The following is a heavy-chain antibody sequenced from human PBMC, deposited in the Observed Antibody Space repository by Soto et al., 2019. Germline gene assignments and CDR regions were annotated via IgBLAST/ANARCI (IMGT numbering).Heavy chain of an antibody. CDR1: GYTFTTFG. D-gene: IGHD4-17*01. Sequence: QIQLVQSGPEVKKTGASVKVSCKASGYTFTTFGINWVRQAPGQGLEWMGCITAYDGKIKYAQNFQGRVTMTIDTPTSTGYLELRGLRSDDTAVYFCARGLTYGDFDFWGQGTLVYVSS. V-gene: IGHV1-18*01. CDR3: ARGLTYGDFDF. CDR2: ITAYDGKI. J-gene: IGHJ4*02.